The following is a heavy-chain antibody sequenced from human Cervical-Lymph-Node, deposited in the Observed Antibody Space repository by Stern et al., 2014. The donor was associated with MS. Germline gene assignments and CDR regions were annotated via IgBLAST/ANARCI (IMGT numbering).Heavy chain of an antibody. D-gene: IGHD2-15*01. CDR1: GGSLRSYY. Sequence: QLQLQESGPGLVKPSETLSLTCTVSGGSLRSYYWNWIRQAPGKGLEWLGFIYHTGSGNYNPSLSSRVAMSVDTSKNQFSLTVSSVTAADTAVYYCAREGEYCSGSRCYPFLDYWGQGTLVTVSS. CDR3: AREGEYCSGSRCYPFLDY. J-gene: IGHJ4*02. V-gene: IGHV4-59*01. CDR2: IYHTGSG.